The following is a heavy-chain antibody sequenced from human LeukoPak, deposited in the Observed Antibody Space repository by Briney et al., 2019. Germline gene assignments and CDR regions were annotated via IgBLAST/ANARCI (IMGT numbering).Heavy chain of an antibody. Sequence: GGALRLSCAASGFTFSSYAMSWVGQAPGKGLEWVSDISGSGGSTYYEDAVKGRFTISRDNSKNTLYLQMNSLRAEDTAVYYCAKDHFGEFRGVAYYYYGMDFWGKGTTVTVSS. J-gene: IGHJ6*04. V-gene: IGHV3-23*01. CDR2: ISGSGGST. CDR3: AKDHFGEFRGVAYYYYGMDF. D-gene: IGHD3-10*01. CDR1: GFTFSSYA.